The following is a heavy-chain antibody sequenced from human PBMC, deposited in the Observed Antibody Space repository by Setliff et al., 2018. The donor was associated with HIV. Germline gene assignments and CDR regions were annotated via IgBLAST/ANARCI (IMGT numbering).Heavy chain of an antibody. Sequence: GGSLRLSCAASGFMFNIYEMNWVRQAPGKGLEWVSYISSGSVNIFYADSVKGRFTISRDNAKNSLYLQMNSLRAEDTAIYYCARDSSSWSWAEYFQFWGQGTPITVSS. D-gene: IGHD6-13*01. V-gene: IGHV3-48*03. CDR1: GFMFNIYE. J-gene: IGHJ1*01. CDR3: ARDSSSWSWAEYFQF. CDR2: ISSGSVNI.